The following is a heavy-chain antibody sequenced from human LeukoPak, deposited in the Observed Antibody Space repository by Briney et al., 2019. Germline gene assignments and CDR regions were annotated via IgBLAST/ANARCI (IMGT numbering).Heavy chain of an antibody. CDR2: IKQDGSEK. D-gene: IGHD4-17*01. J-gene: IGHJ4*02. V-gene: IGHV3-7*01. Sequence: GGSLRLSCAASGFTFSSYWMSWVRQAPGEGLEWVANIKQDGSEKYYVDSVRGRFTISRDNAKNSLYLQMNSLRAEDTAVYYCARDMTVTRFDHWGQGTLVTVSS. CDR3: ARDMTVTRFDH. CDR1: GFTFSSYW.